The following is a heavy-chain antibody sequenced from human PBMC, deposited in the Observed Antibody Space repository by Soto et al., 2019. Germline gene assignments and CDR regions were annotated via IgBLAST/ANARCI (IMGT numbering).Heavy chain of an antibody. CDR1: GFTFSGYW. Sequence: GGSLRLSCAASGFTFSGYWMHWVRQAPGKGLVWVSRINSDGITTNYADSVKGRFTISRDNAKNTLYLQMNSLRAEDTAVYYCAKRGITMVRGVIPSMDVWGQGTTVTVSS. CDR2: INSDGITT. J-gene: IGHJ6*02. V-gene: IGHV3-74*01. CDR3: AKRGITMVRGVIPSMDV. D-gene: IGHD3-10*01.